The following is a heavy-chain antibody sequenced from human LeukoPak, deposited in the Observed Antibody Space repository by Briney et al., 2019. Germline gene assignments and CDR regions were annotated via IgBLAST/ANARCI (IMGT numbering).Heavy chain of an antibody. J-gene: IGHJ5*02. D-gene: IGHD1-1*01. V-gene: IGHV4-61*02. Sequence: SQTLSLTCTVSGGSISSGSYYWSWIRQPAGKGLEWIGRIYTSGSTNYNPSLKSRVAISVDTSKNQFSLNLSSVTAADTAVYYCARESGVPVGPWGQGTLVTVSS. CDR3: ARESGVPVGP. CDR2: IYTSGST. CDR1: GGSISSGSYY.